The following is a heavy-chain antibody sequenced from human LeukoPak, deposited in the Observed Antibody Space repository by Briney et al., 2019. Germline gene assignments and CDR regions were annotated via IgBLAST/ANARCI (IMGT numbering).Heavy chain of an antibody. CDR3: ARVAASLKFIPLRSERRHYYMDV. Sequence: IPSGTLSLTCAVSGVSISSSNWWSWVRQPPGKGLEWIGEIYHSGSTNYNPSLKSRVTISVDTSKNQFSLKLSSVTAADTAVYYCARVAASLKFIPLRSERRHYYMDVWGKGTTVTISS. J-gene: IGHJ6*03. CDR1: GVSISSSNW. CDR2: IYHSGST. V-gene: IGHV4-4*02. D-gene: IGHD1-1*01.